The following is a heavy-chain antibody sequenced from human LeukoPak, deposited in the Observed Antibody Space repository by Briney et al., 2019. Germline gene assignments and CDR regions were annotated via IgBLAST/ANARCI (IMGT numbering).Heavy chain of an antibody. Sequence: GGSLRLSCAASGFIFRNYAMNWVRQAPGKGLEWVSSISISGSSTYYTDSVKGRFTISRDNSKNTLFLQMNSLRVEDTAVYYCTVADILQWSSDEGNWGQGTPVTVSS. D-gene: IGHD3-3*01. CDR2: ISISGSST. CDR1: GFIFRNYA. J-gene: IGHJ4*02. V-gene: IGHV3-23*01. CDR3: TVADILQWSSDEGN.